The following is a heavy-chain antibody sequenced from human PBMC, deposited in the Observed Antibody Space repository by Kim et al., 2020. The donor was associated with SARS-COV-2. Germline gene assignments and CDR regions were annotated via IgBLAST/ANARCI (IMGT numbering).Heavy chain of an antibody. D-gene: IGHD1-26*01. Sequence: GSTVYPDPAEDQFTTSRDNSKNTLYLQMNSLRAEDTAVYYCANIGGIVTQSWGQGTLVTVSS. V-gene: IGHV3-23*01. J-gene: IGHJ4*02. CDR3: ANIGGIVTQS. CDR2: GST.